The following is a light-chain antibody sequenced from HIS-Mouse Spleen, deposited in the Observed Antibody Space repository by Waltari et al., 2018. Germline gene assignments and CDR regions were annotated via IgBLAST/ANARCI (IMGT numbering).Light chain of an antibody. J-gene: IGKJ5*01. CDR2: AAS. CDR1: QGISSY. Sequence: AIRMTQSPSSFSASTGDRVTITCRASQGISSYLAWYQQKPGKAPKLLIYAASTLQSGVPSRFSGSGSGTDFTLTISCLQSEDFATYYCQQYYCYLPITFGQGTRLEIK. CDR3: QQYYCYLPIT. V-gene: IGKV1-8*01.